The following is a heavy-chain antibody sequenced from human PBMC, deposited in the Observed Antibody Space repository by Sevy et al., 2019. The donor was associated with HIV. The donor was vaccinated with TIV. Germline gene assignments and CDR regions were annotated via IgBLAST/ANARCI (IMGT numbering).Heavy chain of an antibody. V-gene: IGHV1-69*10. J-gene: IGHJ4*02. CDR1: GGTFSSYA. Sequence: ASVKVSCKASGGTFSSYAIIWVRQAPGQGLEWMGGIIPVVGIARYAQKFQDIVTITADESTSTIYMELSSLRSEDTAVYYCADSTGEGFDYWGQGPLVTVSS. D-gene: IGHD7-27*01. CDR2: IIPVVGIA. CDR3: ADSTGEGFDY.